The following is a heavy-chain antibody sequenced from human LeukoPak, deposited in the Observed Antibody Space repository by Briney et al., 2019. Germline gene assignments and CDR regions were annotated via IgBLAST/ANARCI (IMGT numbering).Heavy chain of an antibody. V-gene: IGHV3-48*04. CDR2: ISSSSSTI. CDR1: GFTFSTYS. CDR3: ARGLGGGCSGGSCPPPP. J-gene: IGHJ5*02. D-gene: IGHD2-15*01. Sequence: GGFLRLSCAASGFTFSTYSMNWVRQAPGKGLEWVSYISSSSSTIYYADSVKGRFTISRDNAKNSLYLQMNSLRAEDTAVYYCARGLGGGCSGGSCPPPPWGQGTLVTVSS.